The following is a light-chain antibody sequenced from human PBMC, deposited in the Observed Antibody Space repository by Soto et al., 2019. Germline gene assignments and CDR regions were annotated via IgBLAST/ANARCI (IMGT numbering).Light chain of an antibody. Sequence: DIQMTQSPSTLPASVGDIVTIICRASQIISNWLVWYQQKPGTAPKVLIYHASNLQSGVPSRFSGSGSGTEFTLTISSLQPDDFATYYCQQYNSYSFGQGTKVDIK. CDR2: HAS. V-gene: IGKV1-5*02. CDR1: QIISNW. CDR3: QQYNSYS. J-gene: IGKJ1*01.